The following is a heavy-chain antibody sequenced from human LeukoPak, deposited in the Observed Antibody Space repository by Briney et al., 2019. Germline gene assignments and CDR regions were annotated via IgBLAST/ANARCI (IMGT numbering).Heavy chain of an antibody. J-gene: IGHJ6*02. CDR3: ARFGVDYDMDV. CDR2: IHYNEKP. Sequence: SETLSLTCSVSGGSISGHYWTWIRQPPGTGLEWIGQIHYNEKPDYNPSLNTGNTISIDTPNNQVSLQVSSVTAADSGIYYCARFGVDYDMDVWGHGTTVTVFS. CDR1: GGSISGHY. D-gene: IGHD3-16*01. V-gene: IGHV4-59*11.